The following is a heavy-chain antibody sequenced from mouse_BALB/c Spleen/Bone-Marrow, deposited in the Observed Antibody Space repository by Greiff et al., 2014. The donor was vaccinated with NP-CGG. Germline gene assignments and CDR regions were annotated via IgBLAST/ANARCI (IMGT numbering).Heavy chain of an antibody. CDR1: GFNIKDTY. Sequence: VQLQQPGAELVKPGASVKLSCTASGFNIKDTYMHWVKQRPEQGLEWIGRNDPANGNTKYVPTFQGKATITADTSSNTAYLQLSSLTSEDTAVYYCASSGNYEGGAMDYWGQGISVTVSS. CDR3: ASSGNYEGGAMDY. V-gene: IGHV14-3*02. CDR2: NDPANGNT. D-gene: IGHD2-1*01. J-gene: IGHJ4*01.